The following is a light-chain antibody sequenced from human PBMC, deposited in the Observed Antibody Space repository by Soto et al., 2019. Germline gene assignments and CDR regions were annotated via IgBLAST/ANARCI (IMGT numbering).Light chain of an antibody. CDR1: RSDVGGYNY. V-gene: IGLV2-14*01. Sequence: QTVLANPASMPGSPGQSITISCTGTRSDVGGYNYVSWYQQHPCKAPKLMIYEVSNRPSGVSNRFSGSKSGNTASLTISGLQAEDEADYYCSSYTSSSTLDVFGTGTKVTVL. CDR3: SSYTSSSTLDV. J-gene: IGLJ1*01. CDR2: EVS.